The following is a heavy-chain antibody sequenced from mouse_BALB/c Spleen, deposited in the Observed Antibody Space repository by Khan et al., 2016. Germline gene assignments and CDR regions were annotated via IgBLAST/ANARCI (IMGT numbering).Heavy chain of an antibody. CDR3: EREGITTVVAKGLDY. CDR1: GYAFTSYN. V-gene: IGHV1S135*01. CDR2: IDPYNGGT. Sequence: VQLQQSGPELVKPGASVKVSCKASGYAFTSYNMYWVKQSHGKSLEWIGYIDPYNGGTSYNQKFKGKATLTVDKSSSTAYMHLNSLTSEDSAVYYCEREGITTVVAKGLDYWGQGTTLTVSA. D-gene: IGHD1-1*01. J-gene: IGHJ2*01.